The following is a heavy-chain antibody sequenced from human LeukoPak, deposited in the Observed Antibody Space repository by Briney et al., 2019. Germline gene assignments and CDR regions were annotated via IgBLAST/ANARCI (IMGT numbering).Heavy chain of an antibody. J-gene: IGHJ5*02. CDR1: SGSISTSNYY. D-gene: IGHD3-22*01. CDR2: IFYSGST. V-gene: IGHV4-39*07. CDR3: AVLKNYYDSSGDYPP. Sequence: SETLSLTCTVSSGSISTSNYYWGWVRQPPGKALEWIGNIFYSGSTYYCPSLKSRVTISLDTSSNQFSLKLNSVTAADTAVYYCAVLKNYYDSSGDYPPRGPVAPVTVSS.